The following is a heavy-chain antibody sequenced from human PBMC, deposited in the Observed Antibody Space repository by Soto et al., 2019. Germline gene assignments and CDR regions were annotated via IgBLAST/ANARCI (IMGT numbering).Heavy chain of an antibody. CDR3: ASQDYGMDV. V-gene: IGHV4-4*02. CDR1: GGSISSSNW. J-gene: IGHJ6*02. CDR2: IYYSGST. Sequence: SETLSLTCAVSGGSISSSNWWSWVHQPPGKGLEWIGEIYYSGSTYYNPSLKSRVTISVDTSKNQFSLKLSSVTAADTAVYYCASQDYGMDVWGQGTTVTVSS.